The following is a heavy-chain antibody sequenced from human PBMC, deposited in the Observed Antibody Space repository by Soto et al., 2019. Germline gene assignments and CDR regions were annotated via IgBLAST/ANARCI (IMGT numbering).Heavy chain of an antibody. V-gene: IGHV3-30*18. D-gene: IGHD3-9*01. CDR2: ISYDGSNE. Sequence: QVQLVESGGGVVQPGRSLRLSCAASDFIFSNYGMHWVRQAPGKGLEWVAVISYDGSNEYYSDSVKGRFTISRDNSKNTLFLQMTSLRAEDTVFYYWAKATYHYILTGYRDLDHWGQGTLVTVSS. CDR1: DFIFSNYG. J-gene: IGHJ4*02. CDR3: AKATYHYILTGYRDLDH.